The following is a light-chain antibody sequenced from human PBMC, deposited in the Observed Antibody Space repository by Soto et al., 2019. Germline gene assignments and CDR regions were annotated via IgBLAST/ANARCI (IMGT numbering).Light chain of an antibody. Sequence: EIVLTQSPGTLSLSPGERATLSCRASQSVSSSYLAWYQQKPGQAPRLLISGASSRATGIPDRFSGSGSGTAFTLTISRLEPEDFAVYYCQQYGTSLPYTFGQGTKLEIK. V-gene: IGKV3-20*01. CDR2: GAS. J-gene: IGKJ2*01. CDR3: QQYGTSLPYT. CDR1: QSVSSSY.